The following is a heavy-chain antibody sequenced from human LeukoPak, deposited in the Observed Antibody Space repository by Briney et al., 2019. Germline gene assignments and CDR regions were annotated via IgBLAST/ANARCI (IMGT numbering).Heavy chain of an antibody. Sequence: AISGSGGSTYYADSVKGRFTISRDNSKNTLYLQMNSLRAEDTAVYYCAKVRDTAPSYYFDYWGQGTLVTVSS. D-gene: IGHD5-18*01. CDR3: AKVRDTAPSYYFDY. V-gene: IGHV3-23*01. CDR2: ISGSGGST. J-gene: IGHJ4*02.